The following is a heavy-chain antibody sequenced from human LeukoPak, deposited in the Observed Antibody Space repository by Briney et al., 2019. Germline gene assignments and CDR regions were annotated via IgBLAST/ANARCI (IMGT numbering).Heavy chain of an antibody. Sequence: GGSLRLSCAASGFILSTYAMHWVRQAPGKGLECVAIISYDGNYRNYADSVKGRFTISRDNSKNTLHLQMNSLGAEDTAVYYCARPAPPGGIVYGFHIWGQGTMVTVSS. CDR2: ISYDGNYR. CDR3: ARPAPPGGIVYGFHI. D-gene: IGHD3-16*02. V-gene: IGHV3-30*03. CDR1: GFILSTYA. J-gene: IGHJ3*02.